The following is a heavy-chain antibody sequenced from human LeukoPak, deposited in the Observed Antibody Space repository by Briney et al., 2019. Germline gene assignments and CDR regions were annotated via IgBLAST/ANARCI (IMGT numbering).Heavy chain of an antibody. CDR2: INPNSGGT. J-gene: IGHJ6*04. D-gene: IGHD6-6*01. CDR3: ARGVLGYYYYYGMDV. Sequence: ASVTVSCKASGYTFTGYYMHWVRQAPGQGLEWMGWINPNSGGTNYAQKFQGWVTMTRDTSISTAYMELSRLRSDDTAVYYCARGVLGYYYYYGMDVWGKGTTVTVSS. V-gene: IGHV1-2*04. CDR1: GYTFTGYY.